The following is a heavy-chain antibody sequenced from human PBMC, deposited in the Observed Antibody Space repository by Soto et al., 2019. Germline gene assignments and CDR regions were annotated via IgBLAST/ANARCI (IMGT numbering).Heavy chain of an antibody. V-gene: IGHV3-43*01. CDR1: GFTFDDYT. J-gene: IGHJ4*02. CDR2: ISWDGGST. CDR3: AKDIGAGATGSLYPLDY. D-gene: IGHD1-26*01. Sequence: GESLKISCAASGFTFDDYTMHWVRQAPGKGLEWVSLISWDGGSTYYADSVKGRFTISRDNSKNSLYLQMNSLRTEDTALYYCAKDIGAGATGSLYPLDYWGQGTLVTVSS.